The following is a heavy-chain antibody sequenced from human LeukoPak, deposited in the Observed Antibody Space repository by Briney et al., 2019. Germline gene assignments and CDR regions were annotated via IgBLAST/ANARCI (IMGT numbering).Heavy chain of an antibody. J-gene: IGHJ4*02. CDR1: GFTFSSYW. CDR3: AREGDTKNYYDTLRGIDY. D-gene: IGHD3-22*01. CDR2: IKQDGSEK. V-gene: IGHV3-7*01. Sequence: GGSLRLSCAASGFTFSSYWMSWVRQAPGKGLEWVANIKQDGSEKYYVDSVKGRFTISRDNAKNSLYLQMNSLRAEDTAVYYCAREGDTKNYYDTLRGIDYWGQGTLVTVSS.